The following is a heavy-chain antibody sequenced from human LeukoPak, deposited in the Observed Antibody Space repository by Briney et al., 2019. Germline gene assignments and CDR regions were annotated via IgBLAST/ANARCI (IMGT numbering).Heavy chain of an antibody. CDR2: INWNGGST. J-gene: IGHJ6*03. CDR1: GFTFDDYG. Sequence: GGSLRLSCAASGFTFDDYGMSWVRQAPGKGLEWVSGINWNGGSTGYADSVKGRFTISRDNAKNSLYLQMNSLRAEDTALYYCARPSGGWPRRNYYYMDVWGKGTTVTVSS. V-gene: IGHV3-20*04. D-gene: IGHD6-19*01. CDR3: ARPSGGWPRRNYYYMDV.